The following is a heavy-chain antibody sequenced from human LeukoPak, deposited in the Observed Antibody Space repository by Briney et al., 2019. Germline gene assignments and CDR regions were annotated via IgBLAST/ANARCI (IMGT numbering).Heavy chain of an antibody. CDR2: ISSGGSYI. CDR3: ARPVTTYYYYYGMDV. Sequence: GGSLRLSCAASGFTFSSYAMSWVRQAPGKGLEWVSSISSGGSYIYYADSVKGRFTISRDNAKNSLYLQMNSLRAEDTAVYYCARPVTTYYYYYGMDVWGQGTTVTVSS. D-gene: IGHD4-11*01. CDR1: GFTFSSYA. V-gene: IGHV3-21*01. J-gene: IGHJ6*02.